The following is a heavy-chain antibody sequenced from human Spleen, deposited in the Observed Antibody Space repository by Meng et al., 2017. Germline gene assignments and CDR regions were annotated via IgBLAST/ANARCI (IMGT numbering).Heavy chain of an antibody. CDR3: ARDWFGEFVFDY. CDR1: GYTFTGYY. J-gene: IGHJ4*02. V-gene: IGHV1-2*06. CDR2: INPNSGGT. Sequence: QVQLGQAGAEVKKPGASVKVSCKASGYTFTGYYMHWVRQAPGQGLEWMGRINPNSGGTNYAQKFQARVTMTRDTSISTAYMEVSRLTSDDTAVYYCARDWFGEFVFDYWGQGTLVTVSS. D-gene: IGHD3-10*01.